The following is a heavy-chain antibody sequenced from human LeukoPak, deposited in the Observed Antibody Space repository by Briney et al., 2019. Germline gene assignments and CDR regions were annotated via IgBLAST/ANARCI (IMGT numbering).Heavy chain of an antibody. V-gene: IGHV1-46*01. J-gene: IGHJ6*02. CDR3: AKGWKLSKGMDV. CDR2: INPSGGST. Sequence: GASVKVSCKASGYTFTSYYMHWVRQAPGQGLEWMGIINPSGGSTSYAQKFQGRVTMTRDTSISTAYMELSRLRSDDTAVYYCAKGWKLSKGMDVWGQGTTVTVSS. D-gene: IGHD1-26*01. CDR1: GYTFTSYY.